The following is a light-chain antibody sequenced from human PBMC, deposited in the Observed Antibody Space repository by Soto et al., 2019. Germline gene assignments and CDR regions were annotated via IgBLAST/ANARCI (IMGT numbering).Light chain of an antibody. CDR3: GADHGSGSNFVYV. Sequence: QLVLTQPPSASASLGASVTLTCTLSSGYSNYKVDWYQQRPGKGPRFVVRVGTGGIVGSKGDGIPDRFSVLGSGPNRFLTIKNIKEEDESDFHCGADHGSGSNFVYVFGGGTQLTVL. CDR1: SGYSNYK. CDR2: VGTGGIVG. V-gene: IGLV9-49*01. J-gene: IGLJ7*01.